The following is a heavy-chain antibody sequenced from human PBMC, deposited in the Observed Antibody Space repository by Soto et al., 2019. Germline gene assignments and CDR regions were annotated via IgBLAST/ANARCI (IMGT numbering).Heavy chain of an antibody. CDR3: ASEYCGGDCYSAARYGMDV. Sequence: QVQLVQSGAEVKKPGASVKVSCKASGYTFTSYAMHWVRQAPGQRLEWMGWINAGNGNTKYSQKFQGRVTITRDTSASIAYMELSSLRSEDTAVYYCASEYCGGDCYSAARYGMDVWGQGTTVTVSS. CDR1: GYTFTSYA. CDR2: INAGNGNT. J-gene: IGHJ6*02. V-gene: IGHV1-3*01. D-gene: IGHD2-21*02.